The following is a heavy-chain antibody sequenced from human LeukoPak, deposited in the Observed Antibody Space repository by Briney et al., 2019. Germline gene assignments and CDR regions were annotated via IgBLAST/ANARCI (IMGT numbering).Heavy chain of an antibody. CDR1: NYSITSGYF. J-gene: IGHJ4*02. CDR3: ARDGVFHDSDGYSFDY. D-gene: IGHD3-22*01. V-gene: IGHV4-38-2*02. Sequence: SETLSLTCAVSNYSITSGYFWGWIRQPPGKGLEWIASIYHSGTTYYNPSLRNRVTLFVHTSKNQFSLKLTSLTAADTAVYYCARDGVFHDSDGYSFDYWGQGTLVTVSS. CDR2: IYHSGTT.